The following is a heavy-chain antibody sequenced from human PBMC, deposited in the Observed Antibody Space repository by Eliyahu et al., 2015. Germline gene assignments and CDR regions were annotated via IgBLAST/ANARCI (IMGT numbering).Heavy chain of an antibody. J-gene: IGHJ2*01. Sequence: QVQLQESGPGLVXPSETLSLTCTVXGGSXXSYYWSWIRQPPGKGLEWIGYIYYSGSTNYNPSLKSRVTISVDTSKNQFSLKLSSVTAADTAVYYCARDLVYGSGIPPNWYFDLWGRGTLVTVSS. V-gene: IGHV4-59*01. CDR3: ARDLVYGSGIPPNWYFDL. D-gene: IGHD3-10*01. CDR2: IYYSGST. CDR1: GGSXXSYY.